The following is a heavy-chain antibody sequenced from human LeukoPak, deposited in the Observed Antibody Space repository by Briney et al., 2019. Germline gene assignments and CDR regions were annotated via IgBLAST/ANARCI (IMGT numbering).Heavy chain of an antibody. Sequence: PGGSLRLSCAASGFTFSVYCMSWVRQAPGKGLEWVAIITYDGTDKNYADSVKGRFTISRDNSKSTVYLQMNSLRAEDTAVFYCAKSWGVEYSSGFYIGVDYWGQGTLVTVSS. D-gene: IGHD3-22*01. V-gene: IGHV3-30*18. CDR1: GFTFSVYC. CDR2: ITYDGTDK. J-gene: IGHJ4*02. CDR3: AKSWGVEYSSGFYIGVDY.